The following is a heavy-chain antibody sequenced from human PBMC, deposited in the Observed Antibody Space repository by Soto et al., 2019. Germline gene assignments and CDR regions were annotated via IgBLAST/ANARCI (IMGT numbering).Heavy chain of an antibody. J-gene: IGHJ5*02. CDR3: ARVTDR. CDR2: IYHSGST. V-gene: IGHV4-30-2*01. CDR1: GGSISSDGYS. Sequence: SETLSLTCAVSGGSISSDGYSWSWIRQPPGKGLEWIGYIYHSGSTYYNPSLKSRVTISVDRSKNQFSLKLSSVTAADTAVYYCARVTDRWGQGTLVTVSS.